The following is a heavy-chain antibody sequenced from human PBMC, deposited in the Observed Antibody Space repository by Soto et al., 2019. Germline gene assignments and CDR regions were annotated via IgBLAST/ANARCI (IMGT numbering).Heavy chain of an antibody. CDR2: IIPIFASP. V-gene: IGHV1-69*01. D-gene: IGHD3-3*01. CDR1: GGAFSNVG. J-gene: IGHJ4*02. Sequence: QVQLVQSGAEVKKPGSSVKVSCKTSGGAFSNVGFSWVRQAPGQGLEWMGGIIPIFASPNYAQKFQGRITITADESTRTVYMKLDNLRSEDAAMYYCAKDSRITIFGEGHLDFWGQGTLVTVSS. CDR3: AKDSRITIFGEGHLDF.